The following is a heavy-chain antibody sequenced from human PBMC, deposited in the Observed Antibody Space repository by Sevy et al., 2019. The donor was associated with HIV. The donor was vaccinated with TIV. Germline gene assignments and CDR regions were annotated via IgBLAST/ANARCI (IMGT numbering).Heavy chain of an antibody. Sequence: GGSLRLSCAASGFTVSSNYMSWVRQAPGKGLEWVSVIYSGGSTYYADSVKGRFTISRDNSKNTLYPQMNSLRAEDTAVYYCARGGTTSPLVDYWGQGTLVTVSS. CDR2: IYSGGST. D-gene: IGHD1-7*01. V-gene: IGHV3-53*01. J-gene: IGHJ4*02. CDR1: GFTVSSNY. CDR3: ARGGTTSPLVDY.